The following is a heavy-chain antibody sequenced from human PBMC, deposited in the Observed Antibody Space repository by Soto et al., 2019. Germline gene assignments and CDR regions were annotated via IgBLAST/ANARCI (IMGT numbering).Heavy chain of an antibody. V-gene: IGHV3-21*01. CDR1: GFTFSSYS. J-gene: IGHJ5*02. Sequence: GGSLRLSCASSGFTFSSYSMNLVRQAPGKGLEWVSSISSSSYIYYADSVKGRFTISRDNAKNSLYLQMNSLRAEDTAVYYCARSLPAANWFDPWGQGTLVTVSS. CDR3: ARSLPAANWFDP. D-gene: IGHD2-2*01. CDR2: ISSSSYI.